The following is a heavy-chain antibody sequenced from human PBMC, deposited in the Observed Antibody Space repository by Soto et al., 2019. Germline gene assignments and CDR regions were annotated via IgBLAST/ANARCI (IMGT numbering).Heavy chain of an antibody. J-gene: IGHJ3*02. Sequence: SETLSLTCTVSGGSISSYYWSWIRQPPGKGLEWIGYIYYSGSTNYNPSLKSRVTISVDTSKNQFSLKLSSVTAADTAVYYCARVGSAAAFDIWGQGTMVTVS. V-gene: IGHV4-59*01. CDR3: ARVGSAAAFDI. CDR2: IYYSGST. CDR1: GGSISSYY. D-gene: IGHD3-10*01.